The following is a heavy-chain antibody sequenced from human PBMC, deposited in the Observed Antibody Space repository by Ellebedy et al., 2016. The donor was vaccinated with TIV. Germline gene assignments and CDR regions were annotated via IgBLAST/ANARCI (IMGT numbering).Heavy chain of an antibody. D-gene: IGHD2-2*01. Sequence: GGSLRLSXAASGFTFSNARMTWVRQAPGKGLEWVAKIKADGSDKSYVGSVEGRFTISRDNSKNTLYLQMNSLRAEDTAVYYCARERLPAALYYYYYMDVWGKGTTVTVSS. V-gene: IGHV3-7*01. J-gene: IGHJ6*03. CDR2: IKADGSDK. CDR1: GFTFSNAR. CDR3: ARERLPAALYYYYYMDV.